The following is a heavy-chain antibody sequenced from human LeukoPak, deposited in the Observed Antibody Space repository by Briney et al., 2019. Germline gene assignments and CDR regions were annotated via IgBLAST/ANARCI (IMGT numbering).Heavy chain of an antibody. CDR3: APYYYGSGSYPTIDY. Sequence: SVKVSCKASGGTFSSYAISWVRQAPGQGLEWMGGIIPIFGTANYAQKFQGRVTITADESTSTAYMELSSLRSEDTAEYYCAPYYYGSGSYPTIDYWGQGTLVTVSS. CDR1: GGTFSSYA. D-gene: IGHD3-10*01. CDR2: IIPIFGTA. J-gene: IGHJ4*02. V-gene: IGHV1-69*01.